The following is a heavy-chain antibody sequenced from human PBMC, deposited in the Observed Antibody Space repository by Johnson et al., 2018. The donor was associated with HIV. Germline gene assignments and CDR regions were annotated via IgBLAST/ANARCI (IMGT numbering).Heavy chain of an antibody. CDR2: IRYDGSNK. CDR3: AKERGIVVVRDAFDI. D-gene: IGHD3-22*01. CDR1: GFTFSSYG. J-gene: IGHJ3*02. Sequence: QVQLVESGGGLVQPGRSLRLSCAASGFTFSSYGMHCVRQAPGKGLEWVAFIRYDGSNKYYADSVTGRFPISGDNSKNTLYLQMNSLRAEDTAVYYCAKERGIVVVRDAFDIWGQGTMVTVSS. V-gene: IGHV3-30*02.